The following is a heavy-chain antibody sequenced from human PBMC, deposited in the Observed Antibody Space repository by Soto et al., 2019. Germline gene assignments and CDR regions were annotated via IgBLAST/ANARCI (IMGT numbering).Heavy chain of an antibody. CDR1: GFSLSTSGVG. Sequence: SGPTLVNPTQTLTLTCTFSGFSLSTSGVGVGWIRQPPGKALEWLALIYWDDDKRYSPSLKSRLTITKDTSKSHVVLTMTNMDPVDTATYYCAFRYCDSTGCYGLDYWGQGTLVTVSS. V-gene: IGHV2-5*02. CDR2: IYWDDDK. CDR3: AFRYCDSTGCYGLDY. D-gene: IGHD2-2*01. J-gene: IGHJ4*02.